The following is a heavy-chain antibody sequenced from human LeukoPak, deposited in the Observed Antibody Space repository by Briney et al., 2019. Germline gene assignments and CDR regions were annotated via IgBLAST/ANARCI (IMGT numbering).Heavy chain of an antibody. CDR3: GSDYYYGMDV. CDR2: INHSGST. J-gene: IGHJ6*02. V-gene: IGHV4-34*01. Sequence: SETLSLTCAVYGGSFSGYYWSWIRQPPGKGLEWIGEINHSGSTNYNPSLKSRVTISVDTSKNQFSLKLSSVTAADTAVYYCGSDYYYGMDVWGQETTVTVSS. CDR1: GGSFSGYY.